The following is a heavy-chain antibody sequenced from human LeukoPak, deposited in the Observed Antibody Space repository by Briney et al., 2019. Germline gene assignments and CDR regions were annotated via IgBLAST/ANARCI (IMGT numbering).Heavy chain of an antibody. Sequence: GGSLRLSCAASEFTFSSYWMSWVRQAPGKGLEWVSAISGSGGSTYYADSVKGRFTISRDNSKNTLYLQMNSLRAEDTAVYYCAKELLWFGELLYGGYYFDYWGQGTLVTVSS. J-gene: IGHJ4*02. CDR2: ISGSGGST. CDR1: EFTFSSYW. V-gene: IGHV3-23*01. CDR3: AKELLWFGELLYGGYYFDY. D-gene: IGHD3-10*01.